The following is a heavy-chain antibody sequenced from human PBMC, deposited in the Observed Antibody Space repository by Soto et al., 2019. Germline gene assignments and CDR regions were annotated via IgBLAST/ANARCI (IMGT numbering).Heavy chain of an antibody. D-gene: IGHD5-12*01. J-gene: IGHJ6*02. Sequence: SETLSLTCTVSGGSISSSSYYWGWIRQPPGKGLEWIGSIYYSGSTYYNPSLKSRVTISVDTSKNQFALKLSSVTAADTAVYYCASRRAEEYGGPTGYYDYYGMDVWGQWTTVTVSS. CDR3: ASRRAEEYGGPTGYYDYYGMDV. CDR2: IYYSGST. CDR1: GGSISSSSYY. V-gene: IGHV4-39*01.